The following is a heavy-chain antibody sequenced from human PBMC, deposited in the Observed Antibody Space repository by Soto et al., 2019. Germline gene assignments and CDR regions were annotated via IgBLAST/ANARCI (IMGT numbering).Heavy chain of an antibody. J-gene: IGHJ4*02. Sequence: GESLKISCKGSGYSFTSYWIGWVRQMPGKGLEWMGIIYPGDSDTRYSPSFQGQVTISADKSISTAYLQWSSLKASDTAMYYCARLARPRYCSGGSCYLYYFDYWGQGTLVTVSS. D-gene: IGHD2-15*01. CDR3: ARLARPRYCSGGSCYLYYFDY. CDR1: GYSFTSYW. CDR2: IYPGDSDT. V-gene: IGHV5-51*01.